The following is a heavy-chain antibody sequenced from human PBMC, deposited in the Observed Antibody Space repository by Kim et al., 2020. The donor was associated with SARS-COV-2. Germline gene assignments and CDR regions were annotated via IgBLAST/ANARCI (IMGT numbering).Heavy chain of an antibody. Sequence: NDADSVKGRFTIARDNAKNTLYLERSSLRAEDTAVYYCAKDARGVATIDYWGQGTLVAVS. J-gene: IGHJ4*02. CDR3: AKDARGVATIDY. V-gene: IGHV3-74*01. D-gene: IGHD5-12*01.